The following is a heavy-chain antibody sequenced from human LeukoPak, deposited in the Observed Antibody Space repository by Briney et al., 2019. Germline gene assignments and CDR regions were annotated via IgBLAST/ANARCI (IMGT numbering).Heavy chain of an antibody. CDR1: GITVSSNY. Sequence: GGSLRLSCAASGITVSSNYIIWFRQAPGKGLEWVSVIYSGGISYYADSVKGRFTISRDDAKNSLYLQMNTLRAEDTAVYYCARGSPNRNWFDPWGQGTLVTVSS. CDR2: IYSGGIS. D-gene: IGHD2-8*01. V-gene: IGHV3-66*01. CDR3: ARGSPNRNWFDP. J-gene: IGHJ5*02.